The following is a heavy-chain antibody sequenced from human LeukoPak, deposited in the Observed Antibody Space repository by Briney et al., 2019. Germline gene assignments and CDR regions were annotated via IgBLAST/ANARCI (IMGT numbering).Heavy chain of an antibody. V-gene: IGHV3-23*01. CDR3: AKNARSITMIVVRNDY. CDR1: GFTFSSYA. D-gene: IGHD3-22*01. Sequence: LTGGSLRLSCAASGFTFSSYAMSWVRQAPGKGLEWVSAISGSGGSTYYADSVKGRFTISRDNSKNTLYLQMNSLRAKDTAVYYCAKNARSITMIVVRNDYWGQGTLVTVSS. J-gene: IGHJ4*02. CDR2: ISGSGGST.